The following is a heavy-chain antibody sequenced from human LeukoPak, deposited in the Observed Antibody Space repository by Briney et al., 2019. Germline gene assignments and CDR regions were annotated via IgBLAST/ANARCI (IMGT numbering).Heavy chain of an antibody. D-gene: IGHD2-15*01. CDR2: ISSSGTAM. CDR3: ARVSYSPSPTPFDY. V-gene: IGHV3-48*01. Sequence: PGGSLRLSCAASGITFSRYTMFWVRQAPGMGPEWVSYISSSGTAMDYADSVKGRFTISRDNAKNSLYLQMNSLRAEDTAVYYCARVSYSPSPTPFDYWGQGTRVTVSS. CDR1: GITFSRYT. J-gene: IGHJ4*02.